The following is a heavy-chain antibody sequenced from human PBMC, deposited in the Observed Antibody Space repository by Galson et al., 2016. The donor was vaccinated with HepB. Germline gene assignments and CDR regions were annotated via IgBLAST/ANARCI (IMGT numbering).Heavy chain of an antibody. CDR3: AKKWLITSYGFHVGTDAFDI. D-gene: IGHD4-17*01. CDR1: GFTGFTFSSYV. V-gene: IGHV3-23*01. Sequence: SLRLSCAASGFTGFTFSSYVMSWVRQAPGKGLEWVSSISGRGDSTYYADSVKGRFTISRENSKNMLYLQMNSLKAEDTAVYYCAKKWLITSYGFHVGTDAFDIWGQGTMVTVSS. J-gene: IGHJ3*02. CDR2: ISGRGDST.